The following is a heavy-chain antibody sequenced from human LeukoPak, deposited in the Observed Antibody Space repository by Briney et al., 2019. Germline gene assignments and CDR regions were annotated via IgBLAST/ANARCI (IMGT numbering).Heavy chain of an antibody. CDR3: ARGVRVVVVVAAAYFVY. V-gene: IGHV4-31*01. CDR2: IYYSGST. Sequence: SQTLSLTCTVSGGSISSGGYYWGWIRQHPGKGLEWIGYIYYSGSTYYNPSLESQVTISVDTSKNQFSLKLSSVTAADTAVYYCARGVRVVVVVAAAYFVYWGQGTLVTVSS. CDR1: GGSISSGGYY. D-gene: IGHD2-15*01. J-gene: IGHJ4*02.